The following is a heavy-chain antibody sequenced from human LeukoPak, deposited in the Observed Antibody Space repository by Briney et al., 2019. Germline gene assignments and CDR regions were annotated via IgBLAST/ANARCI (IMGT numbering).Heavy chain of an antibody. Sequence: GRSLRLSCAASGFTFSSYAMHWVRQAPGEGLEWVAVISYDGSNKFYADSVKGRFTISRDNAKNSLYLQMNSLRAEDTAVYYCARDLEVSSGVQLWPDWGQGTLVTVSS. J-gene: IGHJ4*02. CDR3: ARDLEVSSGVQLWPD. D-gene: IGHD5-18*01. V-gene: IGHV3-30-3*01. CDR1: GFTFSSYA. CDR2: ISYDGSNK.